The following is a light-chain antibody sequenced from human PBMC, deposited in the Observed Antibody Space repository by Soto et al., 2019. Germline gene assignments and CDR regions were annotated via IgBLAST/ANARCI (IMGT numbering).Light chain of an antibody. CDR1: QSISMF. Sequence: DIQMTQSPSTLSASVGDRVTITCLASQSISMFLAWYQQKPGKAPKLLIYDASNSESGVPSRFSGSGSGTEFSLTISNLQPDDFATYYCQQVNNYPLTFGGGTKVDIK. J-gene: IGKJ4*01. CDR2: DAS. V-gene: IGKV1-5*01. CDR3: QQVNNYPLT.